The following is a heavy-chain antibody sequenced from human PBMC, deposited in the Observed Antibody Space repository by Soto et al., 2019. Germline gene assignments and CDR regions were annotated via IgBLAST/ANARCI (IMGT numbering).Heavy chain of an antibody. J-gene: IGHJ6*02. CDR2: ISYDGSNK. CDR3: AKVAPNPIFITGTTYYYYGMDV. D-gene: IGHD1-7*01. Sequence: GGSLRLSCAASGFTFSSYGMHWVRQAPGKGLEWVAVISYDGSNKYYADSVNGRFAISSDNSKNTLYLQMNSLRAEDTAVYYCAKVAPNPIFITGTTYYYYGMDVWGQGTTVTVSS. CDR1: GFTFSSYG. V-gene: IGHV3-30*18.